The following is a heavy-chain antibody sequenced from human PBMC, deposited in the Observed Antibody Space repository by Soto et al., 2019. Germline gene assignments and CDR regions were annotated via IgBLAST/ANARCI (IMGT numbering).Heavy chain of an antibody. J-gene: IGHJ4*02. Sequence: QVQLVQSGAEVKKPGASVKVSCKASGYTFTSYAMHWVRQAPGQRLEWMGWINAGNGNTKYSQKFQGRVTITRDTSASTVYMELSSLRSEDTAVYFCARDDVGRCWYDYWGQGTLVTASS. CDR2: INAGNGNT. CDR1: GYTFTSYA. CDR3: ARDDVGRCWYDY. D-gene: IGHD6-13*01. V-gene: IGHV1-3*01.